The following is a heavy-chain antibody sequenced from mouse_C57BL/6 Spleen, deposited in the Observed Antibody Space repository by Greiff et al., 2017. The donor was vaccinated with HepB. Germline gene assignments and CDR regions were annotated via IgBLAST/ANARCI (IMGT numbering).Heavy chain of an antibody. V-gene: IGHV1-59*01. CDR2: IDPSDSYT. CDR1: GYTFTSYW. CDR3: ARPQRGSQDHFDY. J-gene: IGHJ2*01. D-gene: IGHD3-2*02. Sequence: QVQLQQPGAELVRPGTSVKLSCKASGYTFTSYWMHWVKQRPGQGLEWIGVIDPSDSYTNYNQKFKGKTTLTVDTSSSTAYMQLSSLTSADSAVYYCARPQRGSQDHFDYWGQGATLTVSS.